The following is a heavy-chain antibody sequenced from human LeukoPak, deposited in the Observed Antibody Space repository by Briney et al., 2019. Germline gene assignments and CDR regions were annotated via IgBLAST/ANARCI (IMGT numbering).Heavy chain of an antibody. J-gene: IGHJ4*02. CDR3: ASRSSIWSGYQDTLYYFDS. V-gene: IGHV4-59*01. CDR1: GGSISSYY. D-gene: IGHD3-3*01. Sequence: SETLSLPCTVSGGSISSYYWSWIRQPPGKRLEWIGHIYYSGSTNYNPSLESRVTISVDTSKNQFSLKLSSMTAADTAVYYCASRSSIWSGYQDTLYYFDSWGQGTLVTVSS. CDR2: IYYSGST.